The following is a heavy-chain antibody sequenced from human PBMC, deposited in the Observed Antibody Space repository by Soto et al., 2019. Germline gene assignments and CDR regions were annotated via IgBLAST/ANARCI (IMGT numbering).Heavy chain of an antibody. J-gene: IGHJ6*03. D-gene: IGHD3-9*01. CDR3: ARDGSRYFDLEGYYYYYMDV. CDR1: GYTFTGYY. Sequence: ASVKVSCKASGYTFTGYYMHWVRQAPGQGLEWMGWINPNSGGTNYAQKFQGWVTMTRDTSISTAYMELSRLRSDDTAVYYCARDGSRYFDLEGYYYYYMDVWGKGTTVTVSS. V-gene: IGHV1-2*04. CDR2: INPNSGGT.